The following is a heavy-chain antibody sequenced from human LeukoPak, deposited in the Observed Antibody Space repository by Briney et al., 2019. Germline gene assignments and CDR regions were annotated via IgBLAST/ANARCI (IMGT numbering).Heavy chain of an antibody. CDR1: GFIFRNHA. CDR2: ISYAGRNK. Sequence: GGSLRLSCGASGFIFRNHAMHWVRQAPGKGLEWVAVISYAGRNKYYADSVKGRFTISRGNSENTLYLQMNSLRTDDTAVYYCVREEFGNVYFDYWGQGTLVTVSS. V-gene: IGHV3-30*04. J-gene: IGHJ4*02. CDR3: VREEFGNVYFDY. D-gene: IGHD3-10*01.